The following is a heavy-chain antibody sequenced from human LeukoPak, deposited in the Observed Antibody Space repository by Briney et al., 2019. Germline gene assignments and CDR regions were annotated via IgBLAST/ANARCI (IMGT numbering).Heavy chain of an antibody. Sequence: PSETLSLTCTVSGDSISSYYWSWIRQPPGKGLEWIGYIYYSGSTNYNPSLKSRVTISVDTSKNQFSLKLSSVTAADTAVYYCARDDFWSGYPRYGMDVWGQGTMVTVSS. V-gene: IGHV4-59*01. J-gene: IGHJ6*02. CDR3: ARDDFWSGYPRYGMDV. CDR2: IYYSGST. CDR1: GDSISSYY. D-gene: IGHD3-3*01.